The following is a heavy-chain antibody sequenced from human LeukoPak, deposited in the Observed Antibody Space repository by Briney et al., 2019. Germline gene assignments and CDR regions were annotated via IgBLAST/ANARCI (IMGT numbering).Heavy chain of an antibody. V-gene: IGHV1-69*06. Sequence: ASVKVSCKASGGTFSIHDMNWVRQAPGQGLEWVGGIIPISGTANYAQTFQGRVTIIADKSTSTVYMELSSLRSEDTAVYYCARDAGSSWYLDVWGKGTTVTASS. CDR3: ARDAGSSWYLDV. D-gene: IGHD6-13*01. CDR1: GGTFSIHD. J-gene: IGHJ6*03. CDR2: IIPISGTA.